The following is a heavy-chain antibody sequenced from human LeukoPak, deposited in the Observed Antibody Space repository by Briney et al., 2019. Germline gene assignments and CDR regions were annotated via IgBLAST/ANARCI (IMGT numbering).Heavy chain of an antibody. CDR2: INWNGGTT. CDR3: ARVDRGQWLVRGVFDY. D-gene: IGHD6-19*01. J-gene: IGHJ4*02. V-gene: IGHV3-20*04. Sequence: GGSPRLSCAASGFTLDDYGMTWVRQAPGKGLEWVSGINWNGGTTAYADSVKGRFTISRDNAKNSLYLQMNSLRAEDTALYYCARVDRGQWLVRGVFDYWGQGTLVTVSS. CDR1: GFTLDDYG.